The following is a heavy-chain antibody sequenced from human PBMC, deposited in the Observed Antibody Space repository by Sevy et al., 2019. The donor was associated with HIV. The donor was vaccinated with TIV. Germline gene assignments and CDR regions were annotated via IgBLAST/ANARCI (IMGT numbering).Heavy chain of an antibody. Sequence: GGSLRLSCAASGFTFSSYAMSWVRQPPGKGLEWVSAISGSGGSTYYADSVKGRFTISRDNSKNTLYLQMNSLRAEDTAVYYCAKSMPYYDSSGYTFDYWGQGTLVTVSS. CDR2: ISGSGGST. D-gene: IGHD3-22*01. V-gene: IGHV3-23*01. CDR3: AKSMPYYDSSGYTFDY. CDR1: GFTFSSYA. J-gene: IGHJ4*02.